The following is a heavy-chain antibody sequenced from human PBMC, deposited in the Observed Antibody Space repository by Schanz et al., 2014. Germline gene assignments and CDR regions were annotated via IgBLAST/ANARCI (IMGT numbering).Heavy chain of an antibody. D-gene: IGHD6-13*01. J-gene: IGHJ4*02. Sequence: EVQVVESGGGLVQPGGSLRLSCAASGFGFDDYAMSWVRQAPGKGLEWVSITYSGGSTYYADSVKGRFTISRDNSKNTVYLQMNSLRGEDTAVYYCARLDSSSWYPSDYWGQGTLVTVSS. CDR3: ARLDSSSWYPSDY. CDR2: TYSGGST. CDR1: GFGFDDYA. V-gene: IGHV3-66*01.